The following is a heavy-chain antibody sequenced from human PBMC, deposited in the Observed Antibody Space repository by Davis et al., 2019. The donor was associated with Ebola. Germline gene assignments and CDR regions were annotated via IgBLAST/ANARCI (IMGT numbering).Heavy chain of an antibody. J-gene: IGHJ6*02. Sequence: GGSLRLSCAASGFTFDDYAMHWVRQAPGRGLEWVSGISWNSGSIGYADSVKGRLTISRDNAKNSLYLQMNSLRAEDTALYYCAKVVTGGNYYYYGMDVWGQGTTVTVSS. CDR3: AKVVTGGNYYYYGMDV. V-gene: IGHV3-9*01. D-gene: IGHD7-27*01. CDR2: ISWNSGSI. CDR1: GFTFDDYA.